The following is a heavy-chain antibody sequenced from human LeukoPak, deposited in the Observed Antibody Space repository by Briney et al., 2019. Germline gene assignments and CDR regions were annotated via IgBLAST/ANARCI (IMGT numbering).Heavy chain of an antibody. CDR3: AKSGTYSSSSGYIDS. CDR1: GFTFKNYA. Sequence: GRSLRLSCAASGFTFKNYAMHWVRQAPRKGLEWVSSISWNSGNVDYADSVKGRFTLSRDNAKNSLYLQMSSLRAEDTALYYCAKSGTYSSSSGYIDSWGQGTLVTVSS. D-gene: IGHD6-6*01. V-gene: IGHV3-9*01. J-gene: IGHJ4*02. CDR2: ISWNSGNV.